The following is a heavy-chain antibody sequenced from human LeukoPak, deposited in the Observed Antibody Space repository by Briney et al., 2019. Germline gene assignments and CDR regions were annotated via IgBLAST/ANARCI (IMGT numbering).Heavy chain of an antibody. D-gene: IGHD3-22*01. CDR2: IYHSGST. CDR3: ARVWYYYDSSGYYSGAFDI. Sequence: SGTLSLACAVSGGSIGSSNWWSWVRQPPGKGLEWIGEIYHSGSTNYNPSLKSRVTISVDKSKNQFSLKLSSVTAADTAVYYCARVWYYYDSSGYYSGAFDIWGQGTMVTVSS. V-gene: IGHV4-4*02. J-gene: IGHJ3*02. CDR1: GGSIGSSNW.